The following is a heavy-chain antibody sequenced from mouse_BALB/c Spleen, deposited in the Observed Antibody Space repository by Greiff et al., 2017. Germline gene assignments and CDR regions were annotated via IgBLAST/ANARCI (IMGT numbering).Heavy chain of an antibody. V-gene: IGHV1S81*02. CDR2: INPSNGRT. Sequence: QVQLQQPGAELVKPGASVKLSCKASGYTFTSYWMHWVKQRPGQGLEWIGEINPSNGRTNYNEKFKSKATLTVDKSSSTAYMQLSSLTSEDSAVFYCGYYGTYYFDYWGQGTTLTVSS. CDR1: GYTFTSYW. D-gene: IGHD1-1*02. CDR3: GYYGTYYFDY. J-gene: IGHJ2*01.